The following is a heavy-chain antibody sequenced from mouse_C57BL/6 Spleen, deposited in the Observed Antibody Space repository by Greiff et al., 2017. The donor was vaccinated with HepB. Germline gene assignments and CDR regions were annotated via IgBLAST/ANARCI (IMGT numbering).Heavy chain of an antibody. D-gene: IGHD2-2*01. J-gene: IGHJ2*01. CDR3: ARALVTTYCFDD. CDR2: IDPSDSET. V-gene: IGHV1-52*01. CDR1: GYTFTSYW. Sequence: QVQLQQPGAEPVRPGSSVKLSCKASGYTFTSYWMHWVKQRPIQGLEWIGNIDPSDSETHYNQKFKDKATLTVDKSSSTAYMQLSSLTSEDSAVYYWARALVTTYCFDDWGQGTTLTVSS.